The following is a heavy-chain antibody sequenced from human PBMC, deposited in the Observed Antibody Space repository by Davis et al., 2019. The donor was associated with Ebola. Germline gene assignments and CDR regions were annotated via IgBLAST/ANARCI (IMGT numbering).Heavy chain of an antibody. CDR2: ISSSSSYI. CDR1: GFTFSSYS. D-gene: IGHD2-2*01. CDR3: ARDPIRYQLLSLVGGMDV. J-gene: IGHJ6*02. V-gene: IGHV3-21*01. Sequence: GGSLRLSCAASGFTFSSYSMNWVRQAPGKGLEWVSSISSSSSYIYYADSVKGRFTISRDNAKNSLYLQMNSLRAEDTAVYYCARDPIRYQLLSLVGGMDVWGQGTTVTVSS.